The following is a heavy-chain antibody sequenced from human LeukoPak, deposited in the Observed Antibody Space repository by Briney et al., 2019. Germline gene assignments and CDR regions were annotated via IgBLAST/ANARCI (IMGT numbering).Heavy chain of an antibody. Sequence: GGSLRLSCAGSGFTFSSNAMSWVRQAPGKGLEWVSSISSSSYIYYADSVKGRFTISRDNAKNSLYLQMNSLRAEDTAVYYCARDAYYYDSSGYFYYFDYWGQGTLVTVSS. V-gene: IGHV3-21*01. CDR3: ARDAYYYDSSGYFYYFDY. D-gene: IGHD3-22*01. J-gene: IGHJ4*02. CDR1: GFTFSSNA. CDR2: ISSSSYI.